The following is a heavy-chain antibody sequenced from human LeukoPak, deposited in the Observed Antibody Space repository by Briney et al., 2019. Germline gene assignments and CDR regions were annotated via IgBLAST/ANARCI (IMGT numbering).Heavy chain of an antibody. CDR3: ARVLEQWLVIFDY. CDR2: INPNSGGT. Sequence: ASVKVSCKASGYTFTGYYMHWVRQAPGQELEWMGWINPNSGGTNYAQKFQGRVTMTRDTPISTAYMELSRLRSDDTAVYYCARVLEQWLVIFDYWGQGTLVTVSS. J-gene: IGHJ4*02. CDR1: GYTFTGYY. D-gene: IGHD6-19*01. V-gene: IGHV1-2*02.